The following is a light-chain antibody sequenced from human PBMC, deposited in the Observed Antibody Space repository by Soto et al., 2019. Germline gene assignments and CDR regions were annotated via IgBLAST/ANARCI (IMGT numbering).Light chain of an antibody. CDR3: QQYNGRPRWT. Sequence: EMVMTQSPATLSVSPGERATLSCRASQSISSNLAWYQQKPGQAPRLLVYGASARATGVPARFSGSGSGTEFTLTISSLQSEDFAVYYCQQYNGRPRWTFGQGTKVEI. CDR2: GAS. V-gene: IGKV3-15*01. CDR1: QSISSN. J-gene: IGKJ1*01.